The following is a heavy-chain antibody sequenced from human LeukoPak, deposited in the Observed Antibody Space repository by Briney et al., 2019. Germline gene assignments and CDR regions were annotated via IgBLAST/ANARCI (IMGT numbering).Heavy chain of an antibody. J-gene: IGHJ4*02. D-gene: IGHD5-24*01. Sequence: GGSLRLSCAASGFTFSSSALSWVRQAPGKGLEGVSNISGSGSGGSTYYADSVKGRFTISRDNSKNTLYLQMNSLRAEDTAVYYCAKSGYNRFDYWGQGTLVTVSS. CDR3: AKSGYNRFDY. V-gene: IGHV3-23*01. CDR1: GFTFSSSA. CDR2: ISGSGSGGST.